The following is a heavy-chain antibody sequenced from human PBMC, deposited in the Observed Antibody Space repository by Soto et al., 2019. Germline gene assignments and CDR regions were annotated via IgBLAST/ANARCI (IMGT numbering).Heavy chain of an antibody. D-gene: IGHD6-19*01. CDR2: ISGSGGST. V-gene: IGHV3-23*01. CDR3: AKLYSSGWYVDGLDY. CDR1: GFTFSSYA. J-gene: IGHJ4*02. Sequence: GGSLRLSCAASGFTFSSYAMSWVRQAPGKGLEWVSAISGSGGSTYYADSVKGRFTISRDNSKNTLYLQMNSLRAEDTAVYYCAKLYSSGWYVDGLDYWGQGTLVTVSS.